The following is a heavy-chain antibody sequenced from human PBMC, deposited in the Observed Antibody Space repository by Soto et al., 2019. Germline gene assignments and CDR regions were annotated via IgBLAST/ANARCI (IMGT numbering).Heavy chain of an antibody. Sequence: QVQLVESGGGVVQPGRSLRLSCAASGFSFRTYGMNWVRQAPGKGLEWVAVIWYDGSKEYYADSVKGRFTISRDNSKNTLYLQMNSLTDEDTAVYYCAREQGGSYCSGGTCYPKGLGYWGQGTLVTVSS. J-gene: IGHJ4*02. CDR2: IWYDGSKE. CDR3: AREQGGSYCSGGTCYPKGLGY. D-gene: IGHD2-15*01. CDR1: GFSFRTYG. V-gene: IGHV3-33*01.